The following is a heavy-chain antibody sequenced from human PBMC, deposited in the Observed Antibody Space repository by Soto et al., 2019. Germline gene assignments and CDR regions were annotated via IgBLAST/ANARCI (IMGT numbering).Heavy chain of an antibody. CDR1: DDSSSNYK. Sequence: QVQLQESGPGLVKPSETLSLTCTVSDDSSSNYKWSWIRQPPGRRLEWIGYIDSNGGTSYNPSLQSRVTISFDTSTKQFFLKLSSVTAADTAVYYCVRQGFGRLHGLVDVWGQGTTVTVSS. J-gene: IGHJ6*02. D-gene: IGHD3-10*01. V-gene: IGHV4-59*08. CDR3: VRQGFGRLHGLVDV. CDR2: IDSNGGT.